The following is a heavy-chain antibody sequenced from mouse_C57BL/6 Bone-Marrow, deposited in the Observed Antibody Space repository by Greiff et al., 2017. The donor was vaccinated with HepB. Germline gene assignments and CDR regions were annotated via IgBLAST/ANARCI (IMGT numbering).Heavy chain of an antibody. D-gene: IGHD2-12*01. CDR3: ARLSYYYFDY. Sequence: QVQLQQSGPELVKPGASVKISCKASGYAFSSSWMNWVKQRPGKGLEWIGRIYPGDGYTNYNGKFKGKATLTADKSSSTAYMQLSSLTSEDSAVYFCARLSYYYFDYWGQGTTLTVSS. CDR2: IYPGDGYT. CDR1: GYAFSSSW. J-gene: IGHJ2*01. V-gene: IGHV1-82*01.